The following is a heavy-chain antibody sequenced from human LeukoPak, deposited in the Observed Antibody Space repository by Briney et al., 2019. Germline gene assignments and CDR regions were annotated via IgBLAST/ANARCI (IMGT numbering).Heavy chain of an antibody. J-gene: IGHJ4*02. CDR3: ARGRAARPDLPIDY. Sequence: SETLSLTCAVYGGSFSGYYWSWIRQPPGKGLEWIGEINHSGSTNYNPSLQSRVTISVDTSKNQFSLKLSSVTAADTAVYYCARGRAARPDLPIDYWGQGTLVTVSS. CDR2: INHSGST. D-gene: IGHD6-6*01. CDR1: GGSFSGYY. V-gene: IGHV4-34*01.